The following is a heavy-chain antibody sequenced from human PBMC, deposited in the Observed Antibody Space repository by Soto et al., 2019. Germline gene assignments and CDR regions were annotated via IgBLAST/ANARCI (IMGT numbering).Heavy chain of an antibody. V-gene: IGHV4-4*02. D-gene: IGHD4-4*01. J-gene: IGHJ4*02. CDR1: GVSVSNTNW. CDR3: ARIATTTLGGPIDY. CDR2: IHPSGST. Sequence: SETLSLTCVVSGVSVSNTNWWTWVRQPPEKGLEWVGEIHPSGSTNYRSSLKSRVTISLDKSRNQFSLNLRSVTAVDTAVYYCARIATTTLGGPIDYWGRGTLVTVSS.